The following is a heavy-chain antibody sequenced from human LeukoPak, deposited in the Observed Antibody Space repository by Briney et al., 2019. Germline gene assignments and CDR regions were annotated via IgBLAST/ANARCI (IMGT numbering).Heavy chain of an antibody. V-gene: IGHV3-23*01. Sequence: PGGSLRLSCAASGFTFSSYAMGWVRQAPGKGLEWVSAITASGGNTYYADSVKGRFTISRDNSKNTLYLRVNSLRAEDTAVYYCAKGNGYSYGRYYFDYWGQGTLVTVSS. J-gene: IGHJ4*02. CDR3: AKGNGYSYGRYYFDY. CDR1: GFTFSSYA. D-gene: IGHD5-18*01. CDR2: ITASGGNT.